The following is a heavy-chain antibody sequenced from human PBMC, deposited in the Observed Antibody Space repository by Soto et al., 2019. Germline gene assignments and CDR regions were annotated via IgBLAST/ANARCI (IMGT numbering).Heavy chain of an antibody. D-gene: IGHD1-1*01. Sequence: GGSLRLSCAASGFTFSDHYMDWVRQAPGKGLEWVGRTRNKANSYTTEYAASVKGRFTISRDDSKNSLYLQMNSLKTEDTAVYYCARALQSEEPQHYYYMDVWGKGTTVTVSS. J-gene: IGHJ6*03. CDR3: ARALQSEEPQHYYYMDV. CDR1: GFTFSDHY. V-gene: IGHV3-72*01. CDR2: TRNKANSYTT.